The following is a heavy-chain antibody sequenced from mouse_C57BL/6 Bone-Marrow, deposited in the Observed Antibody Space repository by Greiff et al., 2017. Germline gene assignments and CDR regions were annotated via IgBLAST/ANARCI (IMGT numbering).Heavy chain of an antibody. CDR1: GYTFTSYW. D-gene: IGHD2-4*01. V-gene: IGHV1-64*01. CDR3: AFDYPYAMDY. Sequence: QVQLQQPGAELVKPGASVKLSCKASGYTFTSYWMPWVKQRPGQGLEWIGMIHPNSGSTNYNEKFKSKATLTVDKSSSTAYMQLSSLTSEDSAVYYCAFDYPYAMDYWGQGTSVTVSS. J-gene: IGHJ4*01. CDR2: IHPNSGST.